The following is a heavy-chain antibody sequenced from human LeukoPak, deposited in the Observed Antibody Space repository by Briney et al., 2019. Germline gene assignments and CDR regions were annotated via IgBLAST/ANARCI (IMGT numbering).Heavy chain of an antibody. D-gene: IGHD2-8*02. V-gene: IGHV3-74*01. CDR3: ASLSLLAPGRMDV. J-gene: IGHJ6*02. CDR1: GFTFSSYW. Sequence: PGGSLRLSCAASGFTFSSYWMHWVRQAPGKGLVWVSRINSDGSSTSYADSVKGRFTISRDNAKNSLYLQMNSLRAEDTAVYYCASLSLLAPGRMDVWGQGTTVTVSS. CDR2: INSDGSST.